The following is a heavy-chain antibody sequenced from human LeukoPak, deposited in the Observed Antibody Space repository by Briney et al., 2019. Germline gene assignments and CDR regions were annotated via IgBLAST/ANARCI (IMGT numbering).Heavy chain of an antibody. CDR1: GFTFSTYA. CDR3: ARDGSGWYDY. CDR2: ISSSGSTR. V-gene: IGHV3-48*03. Sequence: GGSLRLSCAASGFTFSTYAMHWVREAAGKGLEWVSYISSSGSTRYYADSVKGRFTISRDNAKNSLYLQMNSLRAEDTGVYYCARDGSGWYDYWGQGILVTVSS. J-gene: IGHJ4*02. D-gene: IGHD6-19*01.